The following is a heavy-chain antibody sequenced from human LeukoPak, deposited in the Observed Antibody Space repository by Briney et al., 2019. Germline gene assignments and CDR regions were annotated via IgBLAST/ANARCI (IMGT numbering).Heavy chain of an antibody. J-gene: IGHJ4*02. Sequence: GGSLRLSCAASGFTFSSYSMNWVRQAPGKGLEWVSYISSSSSTIYYADSVKGRFTISRDNAKNSLYLQMNSLRDEDTAVYYCVSNYLYSGSSGIYFDYWGQGTLVTVSS. CDR1: GFTFSSYS. V-gene: IGHV3-48*02. CDR2: ISSSSSTI. D-gene: IGHD1-26*01. CDR3: VSNYLYSGSSGIYFDY.